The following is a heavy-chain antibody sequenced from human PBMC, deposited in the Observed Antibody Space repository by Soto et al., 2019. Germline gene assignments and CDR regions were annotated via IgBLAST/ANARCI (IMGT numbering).Heavy chain of an antibody. D-gene: IGHD3-3*01. V-gene: IGHV3-7*01. CDR2: IKQDGSEK. CDR1: GFTFSSYW. CDR3: ARPLLRFLEWPSYGY. Sequence: PGGSLRLSCAASGFTFSSYWMSWVRQAPGKGLEWVANIKQDGSEKYYVDSVKGRFTISRDNAKNSLYLQMNSLRAEDTAVYYCARPLLRFLEWPSYGYWGQGTLVTVSS. J-gene: IGHJ4*02.